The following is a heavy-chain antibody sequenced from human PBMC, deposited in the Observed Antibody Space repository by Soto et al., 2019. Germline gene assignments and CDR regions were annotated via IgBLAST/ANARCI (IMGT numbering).Heavy chain of an antibody. CDR2: INPNSGGT. V-gene: IGHV1-2*04. CDR3: ARGRPVAPHLYYFDY. J-gene: IGHJ4*02. CDR1: GYTFTGYY. Sequence: ASVTVSCKASGYTFTGYYMHWVRQAPGQGLEWMGWINPNSGGTNYAQKFQGWVTMTRDTSISTAYMELSRLRSDDTAVYYCARGRPVAPHLYYFDYWGQGTLVTVSS.